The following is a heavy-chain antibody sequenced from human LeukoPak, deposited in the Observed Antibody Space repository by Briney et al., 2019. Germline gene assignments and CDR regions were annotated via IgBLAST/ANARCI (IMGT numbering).Heavy chain of an antibody. D-gene: IGHD3-10*01. Sequence: ASVKVSCTASGYTFTGYYMHWVRQAPGQGLEWMGWINPNSGGTNYAQKFQGRVTMTRDTSISTAYMELSRLTSDDTAVFYCARSNHYYGSGSGDAFDIWGQGTMVTVSS. CDR3: ARSNHYYGSGSGDAFDI. V-gene: IGHV1-2*02. J-gene: IGHJ3*02. CDR2: INPNSGGT. CDR1: GYTFTGYY.